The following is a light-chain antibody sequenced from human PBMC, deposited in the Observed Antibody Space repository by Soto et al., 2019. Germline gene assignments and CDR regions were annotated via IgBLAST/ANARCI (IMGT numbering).Light chain of an antibody. J-gene: IGKJ5*01. Sequence: DIVMTQSPDSLAVSLGERATINCKSSQSIFYSSNNKNALAWFQQKPGHPPKLLIYGASFRPSGVPDRFSGSGSGTDFTLTISSLQAEDVAVYYCQQYYSIPFTFGQGTRLEIK. CDR2: GAS. CDR1: QSIFYSSNNKNA. CDR3: QQYYSIPFT. V-gene: IGKV4-1*01.